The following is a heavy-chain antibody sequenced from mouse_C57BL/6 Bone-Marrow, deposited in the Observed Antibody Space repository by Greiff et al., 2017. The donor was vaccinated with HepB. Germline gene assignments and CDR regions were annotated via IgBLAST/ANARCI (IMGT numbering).Heavy chain of an antibody. Sequence: LVESGPELVKPGASVKISCKASGYAFSSSWMNWVKQRPGKGLEWIGRIYPGDGDTNYNGKLKGKATLTADKSSSTAYMQLSSLTSEDSAVYFCARGGYSNLPFDYWGQGTTLTVSS. CDR2: IYPGDGDT. V-gene: IGHV1-82*01. J-gene: IGHJ2*01. CDR1: GYAFSSSW. CDR3: ARGGYSNLPFDY. D-gene: IGHD2-5*01.